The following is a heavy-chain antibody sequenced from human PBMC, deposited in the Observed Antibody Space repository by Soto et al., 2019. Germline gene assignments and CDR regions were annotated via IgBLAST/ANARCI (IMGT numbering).Heavy chain of an antibody. Sequence: ASVKVSCKASGYTFTSCDINWVRQTPGQRPEWMGWVSTYNTNTNYAQKFQGRVTMTTDTSTTTTSMELRSLRSDDTAVYYCARELNTDSSAYYSFAYWGQGTLVTVSS. V-gene: IGHV1-18*01. CDR2: VSTYNTNT. J-gene: IGHJ4*02. CDR1: GYTFTSCD. CDR3: ARELNTDSSAYYSFAY. D-gene: IGHD3-22*01.